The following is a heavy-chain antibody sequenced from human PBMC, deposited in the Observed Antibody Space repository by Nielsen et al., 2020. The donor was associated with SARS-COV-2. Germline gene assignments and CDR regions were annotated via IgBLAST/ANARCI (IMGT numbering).Heavy chain of an antibody. CDR3: AKEARTYYCSGGSCAQGYFDY. V-gene: IGHV3-7*03. CDR1: GFTFSSYW. J-gene: IGHJ4*02. Sequence: GESLKISCATSGFTFSSYWMSWVRQAPGKGLEWVANIKQDGSEKYYVDSVKGRFTISRDNAKNSLYLQMNSLRAEDTAVYYCAKEARTYYCSGGSCAQGYFDYWGQGTLVTVSS. D-gene: IGHD2-15*01. CDR2: IKQDGSEK.